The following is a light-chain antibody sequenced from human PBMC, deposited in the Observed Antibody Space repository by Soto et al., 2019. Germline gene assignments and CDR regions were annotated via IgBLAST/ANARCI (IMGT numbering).Light chain of an antibody. Sequence: QSVLTQPASVSGSPGQSITISCTGTSSDIGGYNFVSWYQQHPGKAPKLILFEVSNRPSGVSNRFSGSKSGNTASLTISGLXAEDEADYYCGSFTTTTTLYVFGTGTKVTLL. CDR1: SSDIGGYNF. J-gene: IGLJ1*01. V-gene: IGLV2-14*01. CDR2: EVS. CDR3: GSFTTTTTLYV.